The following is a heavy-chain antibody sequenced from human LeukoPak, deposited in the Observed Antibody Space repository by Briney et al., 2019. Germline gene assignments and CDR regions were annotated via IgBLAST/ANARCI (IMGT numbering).Heavy chain of an antibody. Sequence: SVKVSCKASGGTFSSYAISWVRQAPGQGLEWMGGIIPIFGTANCAQKFQGRVTITADESTSTAYMELSSLRSEDTAVYYCARSVVVVPAATGAEYFQHWGQGTLVTVSS. V-gene: IGHV1-69*13. J-gene: IGHJ1*01. CDR1: GGTFSSYA. CDR2: IIPIFGTA. CDR3: ARSVVVVPAATGAEYFQH. D-gene: IGHD2-2*01.